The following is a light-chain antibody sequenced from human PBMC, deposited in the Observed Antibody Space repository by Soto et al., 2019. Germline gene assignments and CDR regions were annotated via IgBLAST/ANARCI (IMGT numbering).Light chain of an antibody. Sequence: EILLSQSPGVLSLSPGQRATLTCRASQSVNTSLAWYQQKPGHPPRLLIYDASNRDTGIPARFSGSGSGTGFNLSICGPEPEDVVVYFCQQRSNWPPGTFGGGTKVQI. J-gene: IGKJ4*01. CDR2: DAS. CDR3: QQRSNWPPGT. V-gene: IGKV3-11*01. CDR1: QSVNTS.